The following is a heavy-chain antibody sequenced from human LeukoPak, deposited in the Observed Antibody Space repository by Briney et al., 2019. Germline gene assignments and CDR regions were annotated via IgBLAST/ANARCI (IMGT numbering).Heavy chain of an antibody. D-gene: IGHD1-26*01. J-gene: IGHJ4*02. CDR3: ATRGNGSYAYYFDY. CDR2: FVPEDGET. V-gene: IGHV1-24*01. Sequence: ASVNVSCKVSGYTLTELSMHWVRQAPGKGREGMGGFVPEDGETIYAQKFQGRVTMTEDTSTDTAYMELSSLRSEDTAVYYCATRGNGSYAYYFDYWGQGTLVTVSS. CDR1: GYTLTELS.